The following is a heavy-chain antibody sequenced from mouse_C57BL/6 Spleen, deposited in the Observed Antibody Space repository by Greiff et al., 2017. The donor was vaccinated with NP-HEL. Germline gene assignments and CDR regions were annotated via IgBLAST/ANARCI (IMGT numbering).Heavy chain of an antibody. Sequence: QVQLQQPGAELVMPGASVKLSCKASGYTFTSYWMHWVKQMPGQGLEWIGEIDPSDSYTNYNQKFKGKSTLTGDKSSSTAYMQLSSLTSEDSAVYYCARVTTVVATLPDYWGQGTTLTVSS. CDR3: ARVTTVVATLPDY. D-gene: IGHD1-1*01. CDR1: GYTFTSYW. CDR2: IDPSDSYT. V-gene: IGHV1-69*01. J-gene: IGHJ2*01.